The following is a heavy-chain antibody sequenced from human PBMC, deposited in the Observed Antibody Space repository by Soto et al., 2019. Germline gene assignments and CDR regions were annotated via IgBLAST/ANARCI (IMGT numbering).Heavy chain of an antibody. CDR2: IWYDGSNK. V-gene: IGHV3-33*01. D-gene: IGHD2-15*01. Sequence: VAVIWYDGSNKYYADSVKGRFTISRDNSKNTLYLQMNRLRAEDTAVYYCARAGRYCRGGSCYYFDYCGQGTLVTVSS. CDR3: ARAGRYCRGGSCYYFDY. J-gene: IGHJ4*02.